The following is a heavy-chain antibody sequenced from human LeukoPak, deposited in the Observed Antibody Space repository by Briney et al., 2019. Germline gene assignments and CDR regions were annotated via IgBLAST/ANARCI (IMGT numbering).Heavy chain of an antibody. CDR1: GYTFTGYY. Sequence: ASVKVSCKASGYTFTGYYMHWVRQAPGQGLEWMGWINPNSGGTNYAQKFQGRVTMTRDTSISTAYMELSRLRSDDTAVYYCARDASYSSGWERSDYYYYYMDVWGKGTTVTISS. D-gene: IGHD6-19*01. J-gene: IGHJ6*03. V-gene: IGHV1-2*02. CDR3: ARDASYSSGWERSDYYYYYMDV. CDR2: INPNSGGT.